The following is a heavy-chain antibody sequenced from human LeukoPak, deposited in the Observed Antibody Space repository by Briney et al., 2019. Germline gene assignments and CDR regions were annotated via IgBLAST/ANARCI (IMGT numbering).Heavy chain of an antibody. CDR1: GGTFSSYT. V-gene: IGHV1-69*02. J-gene: IGHJ4*02. Sequence: SVRVSCKASGGTFSSYTISWVRQAPGQGLEWMGRIIPILGIANYAQKFQGRVTITADKSTSTAYMELSSLRSEDTAVYYCARSNTAMVNFDYWGQGTLVTVSS. CDR2: IIPILGIA. CDR3: ARSNTAMVNFDY. D-gene: IGHD5-18*01.